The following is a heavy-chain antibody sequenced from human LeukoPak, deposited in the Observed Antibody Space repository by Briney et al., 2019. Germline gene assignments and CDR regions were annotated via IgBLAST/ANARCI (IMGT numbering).Heavy chain of an antibody. V-gene: IGHV3-30*04. CDR1: GFTFSSYA. J-gene: IGHJ4*02. D-gene: IGHD5-18*01. Sequence: PGRSLRLSCAASGFTFSSYAMHWVRQAPGKGLEWVAVISYDGSNKYYADSVKGRFTISRDNSKNTLYLQMNSLRAEDTAVYYCAREDSYGPDYWGQGTLVTVSS. CDR2: ISYDGSNK. CDR3: AREDSYGPDY.